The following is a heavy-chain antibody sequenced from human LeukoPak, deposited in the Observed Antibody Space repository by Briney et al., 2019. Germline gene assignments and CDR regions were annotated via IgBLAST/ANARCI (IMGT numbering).Heavy chain of an antibody. V-gene: IGHV3-20*04. CDR2: INWNGGRT. CDR3: ARHDWFDP. J-gene: IGHJ5*02. CDR1: GFTFSSYW. Sequence: GGSLRLSCAASGFTFSSYWMSWVRQAPGKGLEWVSGINWNGGRTGYADSVKGRFTISRDNSKNMLYLEMNSLRAEDTAVYYCARHDWFDPWGQGTLVTVSS. D-gene: IGHD3-3*01.